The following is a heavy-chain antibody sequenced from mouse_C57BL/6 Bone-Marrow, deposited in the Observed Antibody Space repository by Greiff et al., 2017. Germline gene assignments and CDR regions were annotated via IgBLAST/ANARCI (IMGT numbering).Heavy chain of an antibody. CDR3: ATDSSGYEDYFDY. J-gene: IGHJ2*01. V-gene: IGHV1-82*01. CDR2: IYPGDGDT. Sequence: VVKPGASVKISCKASGYAFSSSWMNWVKQRPGKGLEWIGRIYPGDGDTNYNGKFKGKATLTADKSSSTAYMQLSSLTSEDSAVYFCATDSSGYEDYFDYWGQGTTLTVSS. CDR1: GYAFSSSW. D-gene: IGHD3-2*02.